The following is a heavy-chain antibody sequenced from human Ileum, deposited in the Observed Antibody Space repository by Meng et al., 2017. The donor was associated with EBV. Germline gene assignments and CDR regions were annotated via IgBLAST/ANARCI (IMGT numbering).Heavy chain of an antibody. Sequence: QVQLVQSGAAVKMPGASVKFPCKASGYTFTGYYMHWVRQAPGQGLEWMGRINPNSGATEYAQNFQGRVTMTRDTSISTAYMELSRLRSDDTAVYYCARDSRHCTSASCYSWYFDLWGRGPLGTVDS. D-gene: IGHD2-2*02. J-gene: IGHJ2*01. CDR3: ARDSRHCTSASCYSWYFDL. CDR2: INPNSGAT. CDR1: GYTFTGYY. V-gene: IGHV1-2*06.